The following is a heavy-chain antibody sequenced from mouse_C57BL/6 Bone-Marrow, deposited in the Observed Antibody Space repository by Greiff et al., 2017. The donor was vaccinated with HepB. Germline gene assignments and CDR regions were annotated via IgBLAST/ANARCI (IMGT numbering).Heavy chain of an antibody. Sequence: QVQLQQPGAELVRPGSSVKLSCKASGYTFTSYWMHWVKQRPIQGLEWIGNIDPSDSETHYNQKFKDKATLTVDKSSSTAYMQLSSLTSEDSAVYYCARQRYYYGSSYWYFDVWGTGTTVTVSS. CDR2: IDPSDSET. CDR3: ARQRYYYGSSYWYFDV. D-gene: IGHD1-1*01. V-gene: IGHV1-52*01. J-gene: IGHJ1*03. CDR1: GYTFTSYW.